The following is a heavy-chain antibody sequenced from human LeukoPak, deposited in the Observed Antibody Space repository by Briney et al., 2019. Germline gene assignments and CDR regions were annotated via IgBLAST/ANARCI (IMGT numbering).Heavy chain of an antibody. D-gene: IGHD3-16*01. CDR3: ASLFGQ. V-gene: IGHV4-30-2*06. Sequence: SETLSLTCSVSGGSISSGPYFWSWIRQSPGQGLEWIGYIWPSGSTNYNPSLSGRVAISLDKSRNHFTLMVTAVTAADTAVYYCASLFGQWGQGTLVTVSS. CDR1: GGSISSGPYF. CDR2: IWPSGST. J-gene: IGHJ4*02.